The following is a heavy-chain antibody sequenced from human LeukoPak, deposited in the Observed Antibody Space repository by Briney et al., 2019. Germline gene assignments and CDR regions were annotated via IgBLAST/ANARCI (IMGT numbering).Heavy chain of an antibody. CDR2: IKEDGSEE. J-gene: IGHJ4*02. Sequence: PGGSLRLSCAASGFSFSSFWMTWVRQAPGKGLERVANIKEDGSEENYVASVKGRFTISRDNAKNSLYLQMNSLRAEDTAVYFCAREAGYDYYIDYWGQGTLVTVSS. V-gene: IGHV3-7*01. D-gene: IGHD5-12*01. CDR3: AREAGYDYYIDY. CDR1: GFSFSSFW.